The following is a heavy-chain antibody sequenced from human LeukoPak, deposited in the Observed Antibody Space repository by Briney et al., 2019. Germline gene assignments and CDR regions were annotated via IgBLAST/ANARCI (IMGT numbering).Heavy chain of an antibody. Sequence: ASVKVSCKTSGYTFTSYYIHWVRQAPGQGLEWMGVINPSVGTPIYSQEFQGRVTMTRDMSTTTVYMEVSSLRSEDTAVYYCARDSYSSDWYGDYWGQGTLVTVSS. J-gene: IGHJ4*02. CDR3: ARDSYSSDWYGDY. CDR1: GYTFTSYY. D-gene: IGHD6-19*01. V-gene: IGHV1-46*01. CDR2: INPSVGTP.